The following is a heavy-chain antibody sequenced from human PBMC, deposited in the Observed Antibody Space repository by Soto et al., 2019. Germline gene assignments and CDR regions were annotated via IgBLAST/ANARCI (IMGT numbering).Heavy chain of an antibody. CDR2: IYYSGST. CDR3: ARHLYGDYGNLYYYGMDV. J-gene: IGHJ6*02. V-gene: IGHV4-39*01. D-gene: IGHD4-17*01. CDR1: GGSISSSSYY. Sequence: QLQLQESGPGLVKPSETLSLTCTVSGGSISSSSYYWGWIRQPPGKGLEWIGSIYYSGSTYYNPSLKSRVTISVDTSKNQFSLKLSSVTAADTAVYYCARHLYGDYGNLYYYGMDVWGQGTTVTVSS.